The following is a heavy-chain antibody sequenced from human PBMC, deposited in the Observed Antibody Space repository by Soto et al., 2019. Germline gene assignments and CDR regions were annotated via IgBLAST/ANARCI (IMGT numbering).Heavy chain of an antibody. V-gene: IGHV3-23*01. CDR2: ISGSGGST. J-gene: IGHJ5*02. CDR1: GFTFSSYA. CDR3: AKTTTVGVRGWFDP. D-gene: IGHD4-17*01. Sequence: GGSLRLSCAASGFTFSSYAMSWVRQAPGKGLEWVSAISGSGGSTYYADSVKGRFTISRDNSKNTLYLQMTSLRAEDTAVYYCAKTTTVGVRGWFDPWGQGTLVTVSS.